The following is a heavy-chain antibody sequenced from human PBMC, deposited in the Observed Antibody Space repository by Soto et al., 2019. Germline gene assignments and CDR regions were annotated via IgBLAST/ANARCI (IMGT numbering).Heavy chain of an antibody. J-gene: IGHJ2*01. D-gene: IGHD3-10*01. CDR3: AKAGRAGDYYGSGSYHKDWYFDL. Sequence: GGSLRLSCAASGFTFSSYAMSWVRQAPGKGLEWVSAISGSGGSTDYADSVKGRFTISRDNSNNTLYLKMNSLRAEDTAVYYCAKAGRAGDYYGSGSYHKDWYFDLWGRGTLVTVSS. CDR2: ISGSGGST. V-gene: IGHV3-23*01. CDR1: GFTFSSYA.